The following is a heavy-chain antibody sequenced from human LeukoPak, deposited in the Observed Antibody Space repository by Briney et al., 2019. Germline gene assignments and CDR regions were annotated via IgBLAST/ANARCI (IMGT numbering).Heavy chain of an antibody. CDR3: AKDNEEDPIRWAYGMDV. CDR2: IKQDGSEK. V-gene: IGHV3-7*01. D-gene: IGHD3-3*01. Sequence: GGSLRLSCAASGFTFSNYWMSWVRQATGKGLEWVANIKQDGSEKYYVDSVKGRFTISRDNAKNSLYLQMNSLRTEDTAVYYCAKDNEEDPIRWAYGMDVWGQGTTVTVSS. J-gene: IGHJ6*02. CDR1: GFTFSNYW.